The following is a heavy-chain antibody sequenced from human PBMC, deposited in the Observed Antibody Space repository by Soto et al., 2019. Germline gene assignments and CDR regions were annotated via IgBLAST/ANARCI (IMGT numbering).Heavy chain of an antibody. Sequence: SETLSLTCTVSGGSISSYYWIWIRQPPGKGLEWIGYIYYSGSTNYNPSLKSRVTISVDTSKNQFSLKLSSVTAADTAVYYCARLVWFGELLRFDPWGQGTLVTVSS. CDR3: ARLVWFGELLRFDP. CDR1: GGSISSYY. D-gene: IGHD3-10*01. V-gene: IGHV4-59*01. CDR2: IYYSGST. J-gene: IGHJ5*02.